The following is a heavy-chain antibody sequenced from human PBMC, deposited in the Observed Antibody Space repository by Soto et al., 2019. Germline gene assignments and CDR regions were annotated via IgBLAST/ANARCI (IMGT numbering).Heavy chain of an antibody. CDR1: GGTFSSYT. D-gene: IGHD4-17*01. V-gene: IGHV1-69*08. CDR2: IIPILGIA. J-gene: IGHJ4*02. Sequence: QVQLVQSEAEVKKPGSSVKVSCKASGGTFSSYTISWVRQAPGQGLEWMGRIIPILGIANYAQKFQGRVTITADKSTSTAYMELSSLRSEDTAVYYCARESTVTKDDYWGQGTLVTVSS. CDR3: ARESTVTKDDY.